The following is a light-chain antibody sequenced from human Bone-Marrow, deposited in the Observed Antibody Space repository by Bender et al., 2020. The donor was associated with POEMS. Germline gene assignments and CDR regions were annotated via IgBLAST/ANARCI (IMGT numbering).Light chain of an antibody. CDR2: GYN. Sequence: QSVLTQPPSVSGAPGQRVTISCTGSSSNTGSGYDINWYQHLPGTAPKLLSYGYNNRPSGGPDRFSGSKSGTSASLAITGRQAEDEGDYYCQSYDNSLGGWVFGGGTKLTVL. V-gene: IGLV1-40*01. J-gene: IGLJ3*02. CDR3: QSYDNSLGGWV. CDR1: SSNTGSGYD.